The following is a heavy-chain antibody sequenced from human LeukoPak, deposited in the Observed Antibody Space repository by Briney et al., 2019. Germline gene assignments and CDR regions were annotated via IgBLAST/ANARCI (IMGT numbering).Heavy chain of an antibody. CDR1: GGSISSSSYY. V-gene: IGHV4-39*01. CDR2: IYYSGST. J-gene: IGHJ5*02. D-gene: IGHD1-26*01. CDR3: ARRGVGATREDNWFDP. Sequence: SETLSLTCTVSGGSISSSSYYWGWIRQPPGKGLEWIGSIYYSGSTYYNPSLKSRGTISVDTSKNQFSLKLSSVTAADTAVYYCARRGVGATREDNWFDPWGQGTLVTVSS.